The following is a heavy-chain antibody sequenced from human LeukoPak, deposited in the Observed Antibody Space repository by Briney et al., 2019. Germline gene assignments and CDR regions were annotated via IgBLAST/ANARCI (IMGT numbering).Heavy chain of an antibody. CDR2: INHSGST. Sequence: SETLSPTCAVYGGSFSGYYWSWIRQPPGKGLEWIGEINHSGSTNYNPSLKSRVTISVDTSKNQFSLKLSSVTAADTAVYYCARSHYYDSSGSQNNWFDPWGQGTLVTVSS. J-gene: IGHJ5*02. CDR3: ARSHYYDSSGSQNNWFDP. V-gene: IGHV4-34*01. D-gene: IGHD3-22*01. CDR1: GGSFSGYY.